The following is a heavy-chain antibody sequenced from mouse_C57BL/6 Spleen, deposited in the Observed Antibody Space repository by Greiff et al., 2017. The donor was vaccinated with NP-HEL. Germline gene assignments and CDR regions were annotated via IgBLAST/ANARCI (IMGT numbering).Heavy chain of an antibody. Sequence: EVKLVESGEGLVKPGGSLKLSCAASGFTFSSYAMSWVRQTPEKRLEWVAYISSGGDYIDYADTVNGRFTISRDNARNTLYLQMSSLKSEDTAMYYCTREGYYGSSYPFAYWGQGTLVTVSA. J-gene: IGHJ3*01. D-gene: IGHD1-1*01. CDR2: ISSGGDYI. V-gene: IGHV5-9-1*02. CDR3: TREGYYGSSYPFAY. CDR1: GFTFSSYA.